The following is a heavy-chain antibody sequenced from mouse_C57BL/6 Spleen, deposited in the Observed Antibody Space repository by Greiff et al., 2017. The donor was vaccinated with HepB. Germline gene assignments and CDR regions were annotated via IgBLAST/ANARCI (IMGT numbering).Heavy chain of an antibody. J-gene: IGHJ3*01. CDR1: GFTFSSYG. Sequence: EVKVVESGGDLVKPGGSLKLSCAASGFTFSSYGMSWVRQTPDKRLEWVATISSGGSYTYYPDSVKGRFTISRDNAKNTLYLQMSSLKSEDTAMYYCARDDYSWFAYWGQGTLVTVSA. CDR3: ARDDYSWFAY. CDR2: ISSGGSYT. V-gene: IGHV5-6*01. D-gene: IGHD2-4*01.